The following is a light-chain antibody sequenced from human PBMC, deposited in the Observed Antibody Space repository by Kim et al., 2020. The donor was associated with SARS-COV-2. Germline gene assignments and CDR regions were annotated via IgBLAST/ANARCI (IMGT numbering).Light chain of an antibody. J-gene: IGLJ2*01. V-gene: IGLV6-57*04. CDR1: SGSIGSNY. Sequence: NFMLTQPHSVSESPGKTISISCTRSSGSIGSNYVQWYQQRPGSAPTTVIFEDDQRPSGVPDRFSGSIDSSSNSASLTISGLKTEAEADYYCQSYDSSNVVFGGGTKLTVL. CDR3: QSYDSSNVV. CDR2: EDD.